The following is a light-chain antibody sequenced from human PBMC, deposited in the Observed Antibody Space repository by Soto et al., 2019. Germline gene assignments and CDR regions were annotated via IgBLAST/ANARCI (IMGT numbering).Light chain of an antibody. CDR2: LNSDGSH. CDR1: SGHSNYA. CDR3: QTWGSGIVV. J-gene: IGLJ2*01. V-gene: IGLV4-69*01. Sequence: QPVLTQSPSASASLGASVKLTCTLSSGHSNYASAWHQQQSEKGPRYLMKLNSDGSHSKGDGIPDRFSGSSSGAERYLTIPGRQSEDEADSYCQTWGSGIVVFGGGTKLTVL.